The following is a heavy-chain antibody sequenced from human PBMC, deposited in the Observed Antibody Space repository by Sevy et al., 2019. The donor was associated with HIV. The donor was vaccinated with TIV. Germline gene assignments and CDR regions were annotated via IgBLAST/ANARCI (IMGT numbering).Heavy chain of an antibody. CDR2: ISSSSSYI. D-gene: IGHD6-13*01. CDR3: VRGNIAAAGTH. CDR1: GFTFSSYS. J-gene: IGHJ4*02. Sequence: GGSLRLSCAASGFTFSSYSMNWVRQAPGKGLEWVSSISSSSSYIYYADSVKGRFTISRDNAKNSLYLQMNSLRAEDTAVYYCVRGNIAAAGTHWGQGTLVTVSS. V-gene: IGHV3-21*01.